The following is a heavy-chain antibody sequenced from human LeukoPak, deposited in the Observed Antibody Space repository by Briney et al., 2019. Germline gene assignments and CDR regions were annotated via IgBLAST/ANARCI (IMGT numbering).Heavy chain of an antibody. CDR1: GFTFNSYV. CDR2: INSDGSST. J-gene: IGHJ5*02. D-gene: IGHD4-17*01. CDR3: ARGIYGDNWFDP. Sequence: GGSLRLSCAASGFTFNSYVMHWVRQAPGKGLVWVSRINSDGSSTSYADSVKGRFTISRDNAKNTLYLQMNSLRAEDTAVYYCARGIYGDNWFDPWGQGTLVIVSS. V-gene: IGHV3-74*01.